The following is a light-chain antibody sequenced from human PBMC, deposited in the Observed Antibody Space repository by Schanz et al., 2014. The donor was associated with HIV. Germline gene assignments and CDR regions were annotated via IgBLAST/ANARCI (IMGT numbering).Light chain of an antibody. J-gene: IGKJ2*01. CDR2: EAS. V-gene: IGKV1-5*01. CDR3: LHYNDFTST. Sequence: DIQMTQSPSTLSASVGDRVSISCRASQSISNWLAWYQQKPGKAPDLLIYEASILETGVPSRFSGSGSGTEFTLTISSLHPDDFATYFCLHYNDFTSTFGQGTKLEIK. CDR1: QSISNW.